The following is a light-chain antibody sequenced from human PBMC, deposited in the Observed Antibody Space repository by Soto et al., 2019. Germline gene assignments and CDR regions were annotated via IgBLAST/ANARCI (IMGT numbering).Light chain of an antibody. CDR2: EVT. V-gene: IGLV2-8*01. CDR1: SSTVGGYNY. CDR3: SSYAASNNFYFV. Sequence: QSALTQPPSASGSPGQSVTISSTGTSSTVGGYNYVSWYQQYPGRAPKLMIYEVTKRPSGVPDRFSGSKSGNTASLTVSGLQAEDEADYYCSSYAASNNFYFVFGGGTKLTVL. J-gene: IGLJ3*02.